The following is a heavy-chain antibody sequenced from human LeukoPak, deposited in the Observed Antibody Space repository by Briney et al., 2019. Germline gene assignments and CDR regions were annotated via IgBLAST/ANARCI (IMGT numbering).Heavy chain of an antibody. CDR2: INPNSGST. CDR1: GYTFTDQY. CDR3: ARIVGSYYIIGRYMDV. V-gene: IGHV1-2*02. Sequence: GASVKVSCKASGYTFTDQYMHWVRQAPGQGLEWMGWINPNSGSTNYAQKFQGRVTMTTDTSTSTAYMELRSLRSDDTAVYYCARIVGSYYIIGRYMDVWGKGTTVTVSS. D-gene: IGHD1-26*01. J-gene: IGHJ6*03.